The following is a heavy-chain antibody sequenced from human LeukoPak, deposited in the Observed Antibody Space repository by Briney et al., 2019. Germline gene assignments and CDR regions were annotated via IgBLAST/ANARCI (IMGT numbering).Heavy chain of an antibody. CDR1: RGTFSSYG. J-gene: IGHJ5*02. V-gene: IGHV1-69*05. Sequence: ASVKVSCKASRGTFSSYGISWVRQAPGQGLEWMGGVIAIFGRVKYGQKFQGRATITTDESTSTAYMELSSLTSEDTGVYYCATIGYCSSTSCKERKYNWFDPWGQGTLVTVSS. D-gene: IGHD2-2*01. CDR3: ATIGYCSSTSCKERKYNWFDP. CDR2: VIAIFGRV.